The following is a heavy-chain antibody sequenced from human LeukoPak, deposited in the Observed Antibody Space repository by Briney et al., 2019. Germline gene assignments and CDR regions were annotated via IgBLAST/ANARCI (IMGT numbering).Heavy chain of an antibody. D-gene: IGHD1-26*01. Sequence: PGGSLRLSCAASGFTFSSYAMSWVRQAPGKGLEWVSAISGNGGSTYYADSVMGRFTISRDNSKNTLYLQMNSLRAEDTAVYYCARVRIVGATLNWFDPWGQGTLVTVSS. CDR2: ISGNGGST. V-gene: IGHV3-23*01. CDR3: ARVRIVGATLNWFDP. CDR1: GFTFSSYA. J-gene: IGHJ5*02.